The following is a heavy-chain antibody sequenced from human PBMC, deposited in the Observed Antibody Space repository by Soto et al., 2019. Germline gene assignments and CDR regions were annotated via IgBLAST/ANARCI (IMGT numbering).Heavy chain of an antibody. Sequence: SETLSLTCTVSGGSISSSSYYWGWIRQPPGKGLEWIGSIYYSGSTYYNPSLKSRVTISVDTSKNQFSLKLSSVTAADTAVYYCASQWELPFYYYYYGMDVWGQGTTVTVSS. CDR2: IYYSGST. CDR1: GGSISSSSYY. D-gene: IGHD1-26*01. J-gene: IGHJ6*02. V-gene: IGHV4-39*01. CDR3: ASQWELPFYYYYYGMDV.